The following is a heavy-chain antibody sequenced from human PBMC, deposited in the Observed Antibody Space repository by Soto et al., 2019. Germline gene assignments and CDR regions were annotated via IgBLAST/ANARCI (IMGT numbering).Heavy chain of an antibody. J-gene: IGHJ4*02. V-gene: IGHV1-46*01. CDR1: GYTFTSYY. CDR3: AVEFYDSSGYQTPDFDY. Sequence: ASVKVSCKASGYTFTSYYMHWVRQAPGQGLEWMGIINPSGGSTSYAQKFQGRVTMTRDTSTSTVYMELSSLRSEDTAVYYCAVEFYDSSGYQTPDFDYWGQGTLVTSPQ. CDR2: INPSGGST. D-gene: IGHD3-22*01.